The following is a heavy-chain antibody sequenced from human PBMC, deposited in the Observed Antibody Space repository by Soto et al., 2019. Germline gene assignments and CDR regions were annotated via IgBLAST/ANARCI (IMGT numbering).Heavy chain of an antibody. CDR2: IGGSGGST. J-gene: IGHJ4*02. CDR3: ANAYYYDSSGFDY. CDR1: GFTFSSYA. V-gene: IGHV3-23*01. D-gene: IGHD3-22*01. Sequence: EVQLLESGGGLVQPGGSLRLSCAASGFTFSSYAMSWVRQAPGKGLEWVSAIGGSGGSTYYADSVKGRFTISRDNSKNTLYLQMNSLRAEDTAVYYCANAYYYDSSGFDYWGQGTLVTVSS.